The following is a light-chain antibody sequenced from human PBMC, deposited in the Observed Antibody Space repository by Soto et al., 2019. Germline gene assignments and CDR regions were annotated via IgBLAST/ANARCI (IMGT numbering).Light chain of an antibody. V-gene: IGLV4-69*02. Sequence: QSVLTQSPSASASLGASVKVTCTLSSGHSSYAIAWHQQQPEKGPRYLMKLNSDGSHSKGDGVPDRFSGSSSGAERYLTISSLQSEDEADYYCQTWGTGIFVVFGGGTKLTVL. CDR1: SGHSSYA. CDR2: LNSDGSH. CDR3: QTWGTGIFVV. J-gene: IGLJ2*01.